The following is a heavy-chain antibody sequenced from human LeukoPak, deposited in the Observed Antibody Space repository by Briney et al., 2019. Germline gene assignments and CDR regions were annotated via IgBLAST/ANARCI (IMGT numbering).Heavy chain of an antibody. CDR1: GGTFSSYA. V-gene: IGHV1-69*05. D-gene: IGHD3-22*01. CDR3: AKGGMGYDSSGYLYFDF. CDR2: IIPIFGTA. J-gene: IGHJ4*02. Sequence: SVKVSCKASGGTFSSYAISWVRQAPGQGLEWMGGIIPIFGTANYAQKFQGRVTITTDESTSTAYMELSSLRSEDTAVYYCAKGGMGYDSSGYLYFDFWGQGTLVTVSS.